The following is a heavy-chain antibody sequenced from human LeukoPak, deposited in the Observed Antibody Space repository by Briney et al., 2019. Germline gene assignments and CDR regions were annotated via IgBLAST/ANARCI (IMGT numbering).Heavy chain of an antibody. CDR1: GYTFTGYY. CDR3: ARVQKESSGWFDY. CDR2: FDPEDGET. V-gene: IGHV1-24*01. D-gene: IGHD6-19*01. Sequence: ASVKVSCKASGYTFTGYYMHWVRQAPGKGLEWMGGFDPEDGETIYAQKFQGRVTMTEDTSTDTAYMELSSLRSEDTAVYYCARVQKESSGWFDYWGQGTLVTVSS. J-gene: IGHJ4*02.